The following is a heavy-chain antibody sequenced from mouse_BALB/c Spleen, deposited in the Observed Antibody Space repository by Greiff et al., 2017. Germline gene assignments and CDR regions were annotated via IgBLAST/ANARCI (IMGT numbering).Heavy chain of an antibody. V-gene: IGHV7-3*02. CDR1: GFTFTDYY. CDR2: IRNKANGYTT. J-gene: IGHJ4*01. CDR3: ARGYDDYYAMDY. Sequence: EVKLVESGGGLVQPGGSLRLSCATSGFTFTDYYMSWVRQPPGKALEWLGFIRNKANGYTTEYSASVKGRITISRDNSQSILYLQMNTLRAEDSATYYCARGYDDYYAMDYWGQGTSVTVSS. D-gene: IGHD2-14*01.